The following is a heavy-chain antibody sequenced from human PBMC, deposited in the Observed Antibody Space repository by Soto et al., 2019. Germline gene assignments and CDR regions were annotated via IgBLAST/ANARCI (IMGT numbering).Heavy chain of an antibody. CDR2: ISYDGSNK. D-gene: IGHD3-10*01. CDR3: AKESLDYYGSGSSDY. V-gene: IGHV3-30*18. Sequence: VAGISYDGSNKYYADSVKGRFTISRDNSKNTLYLQMNSLRAEDTAVYYCAKESLDYYGSGSSDYWGQGTLVTVSS. J-gene: IGHJ4*02.